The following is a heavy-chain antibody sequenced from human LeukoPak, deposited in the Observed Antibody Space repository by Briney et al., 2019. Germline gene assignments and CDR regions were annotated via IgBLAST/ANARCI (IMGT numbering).Heavy chain of an antibody. J-gene: IGHJ4*02. CDR3: AGTYYDILTGYNPYFDY. CDR2: ITASSTAI. CDR1: GFTFNTYT. Sequence: TGGSLRLSCAASGFTFNTYTMNWVRQAPGKGLEWVSSITASSTAIYSADSVKGRFTISRDNAKNLLYLQMNSLRAEDTAVYYCAGTYYDILTGYNPYFDYWGQGILVTVSS. V-gene: IGHV3-21*01. D-gene: IGHD3-9*01.